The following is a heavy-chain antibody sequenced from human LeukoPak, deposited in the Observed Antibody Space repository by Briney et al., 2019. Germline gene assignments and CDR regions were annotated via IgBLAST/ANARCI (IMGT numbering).Heavy chain of an antibody. V-gene: IGHV3-11*04. J-gene: IGHJ5*02. D-gene: IGHD3-22*01. Sequence: GGSLRLSCAASGFTFSDYYMSWIRQAPGKGLEWVSYISSSGSTIYYADSVKGRFTISRDNAKNSLYLQMNSLRAEDTAVYYCARDRPYYYDSGNWFDPWGQGTLVTVSS. CDR1: GFTFSDYY. CDR3: ARDRPYYYDSGNWFDP. CDR2: ISSSGSTI.